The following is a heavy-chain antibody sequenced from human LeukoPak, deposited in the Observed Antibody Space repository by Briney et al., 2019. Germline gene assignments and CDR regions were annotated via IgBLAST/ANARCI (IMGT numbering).Heavy chain of an antibody. V-gene: IGHV3-23*01. J-gene: IGHJ3*01. Sequence: PPGGSLRLSCGASGFTFNISAINWVRQAPGKGLEWVSSISASGSGTFYADSVKGRFAISRDNSRNMVFLLMNTLRAEDTAIYYCAKVTTDCSSTSCFLPYAFDFWGQGTMVAVSS. CDR1: GFTFNISA. D-gene: IGHD2-2*01. CDR3: AKVTTDCSSTSCFLPYAFDF. CDR2: ISASGSGT.